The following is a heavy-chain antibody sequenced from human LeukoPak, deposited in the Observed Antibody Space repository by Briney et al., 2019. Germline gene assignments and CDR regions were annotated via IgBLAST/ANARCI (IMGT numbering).Heavy chain of an antibody. CDR2: ISSSSSYI. Sequence: GGSLRLSCAASGFTFSSYSMNWGRQAPGKGVGWVSSISSSSSYIYYADSVKGRFTISRDNAKNSLYLQMNSLRAEDTAVYYCARDLGPLRYYYDSSGYYLSYWGQGTLVTVSS. CDR1: GFTFSSYS. D-gene: IGHD3-22*01. CDR3: ARDLGPLRYYYDSSGYYLSY. J-gene: IGHJ4*02. V-gene: IGHV3-21*01.